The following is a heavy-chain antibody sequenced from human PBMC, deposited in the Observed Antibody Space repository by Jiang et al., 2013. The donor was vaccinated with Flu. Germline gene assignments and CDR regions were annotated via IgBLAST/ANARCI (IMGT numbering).Heavy chain of an antibody. CDR2: IRSESKXGGTT. Sequence: VQLLESGGGLVKPGGSLRLSCAASGFSFSNAWMYWVRQAPGKGLEWVGRIRSESKXGGTTDYAAPVKGRCTISRDDSKHTLYLQMNSLKTEDTAVYYCATDYGRISALDFWGQGTPGHRLL. CDR1: GFSFSNAW. V-gene: IGHV3-15*01. J-gene: IGHJ4*02. CDR3: ATDYGRISALDF. D-gene: IGHD6-6*01.